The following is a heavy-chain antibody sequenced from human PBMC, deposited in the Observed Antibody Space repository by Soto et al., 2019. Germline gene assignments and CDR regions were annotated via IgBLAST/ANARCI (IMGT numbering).Heavy chain of an antibody. J-gene: IGHJ5*02. CDR3: ASGPPMIVVVTQGINWFDP. CDR1: GGSISSSNW. Sequence: SETLSLTCAVSGGSISSSNWWSWVRQPPGKGLEWIGEIYHSGSTNYNPSLKSRVTISVDKSKNQFSLKLSSVTAADTAVYYCASGPPMIVVVTQGINWFDPWGQGNLVTVSS. V-gene: IGHV4-4*02. CDR2: IYHSGST. D-gene: IGHD3-22*01.